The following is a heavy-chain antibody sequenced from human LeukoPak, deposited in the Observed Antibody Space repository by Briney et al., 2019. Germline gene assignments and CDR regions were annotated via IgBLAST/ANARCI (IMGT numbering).Heavy chain of an antibody. CDR1: RFTGPPFSSPW. Sequence: GGSLRLSCAASRFTGPPFSSPWMHWVRQAPGKGLMWVAHINGDGTMTTYADSVEGRFTISRDNAKNTLFLQMDSLRVEDTAVYYCATDNWYVMNLWGQGTTVTVSS. CDR2: INGDGTMT. D-gene: IGHD1-20*01. V-gene: IGHV3-74*01. CDR3: ATDNWYVMNL. J-gene: IGHJ6*02.